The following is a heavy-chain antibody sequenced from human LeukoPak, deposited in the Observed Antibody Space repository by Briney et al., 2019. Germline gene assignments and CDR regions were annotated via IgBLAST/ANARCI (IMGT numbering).Heavy chain of an antibody. V-gene: IGHV7-4-1*02. Sequence: ASVKVSCKASGYTFTSYAMNWVRQAPGQGLEGRGWINTNTGKPTYAQGFTGRFVFSLDTSVSTAYLQISSLKAEDTAVYYCARDSDRMGVARYYDILTGYYDYYYYIDVWGKGTTVTVSS. CDR1: GYTFTSYA. D-gene: IGHD3-9*01. CDR2: INTNTGKP. J-gene: IGHJ6*03. CDR3: ARDSDRMGVARYYDILTGYYDYYYYIDV.